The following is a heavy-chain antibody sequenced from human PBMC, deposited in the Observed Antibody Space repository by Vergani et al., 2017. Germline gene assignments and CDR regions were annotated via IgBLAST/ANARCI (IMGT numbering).Heavy chain of an antibody. D-gene: IGHD3-3*01. CDR1: GFTFSGSA. V-gene: IGHV3-73*01. J-gene: IGHJ4*02. CDR3: TSSNFWSGYSNY. Sequence: EVQLVESGGGLVQPGGSLKLSCAASGFTFSGSAMHWVRQASGKGLEWVGRIRSKANSYATAYAASVKGRFTISRDDSKNTAYLQMNSLKTEDTAVYYCTSSNFWSGYSNYWGQGTLVTVSS. CDR2: IRSKANSYAT.